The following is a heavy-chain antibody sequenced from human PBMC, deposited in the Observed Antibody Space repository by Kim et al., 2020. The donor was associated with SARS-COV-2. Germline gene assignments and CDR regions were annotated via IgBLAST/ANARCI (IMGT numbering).Heavy chain of an antibody. Sequence: SETLSLTCVVSGASISSSSCWSWVRQPPGKGLEWIGEVDHSGTTSYNVSLKSRVTISVDKSKNQFSLRLNSVSAADTAVYYCARGVSSVWTLRAWFDPWGQGTLVTVSP. V-gene: IGHV4-4*02. CDR1: GASISSSSC. J-gene: IGHJ5*02. CDR3: ARGVSSVWTLRAWFDP. CDR2: VDHSGTT. D-gene: IGHD3-22*01.